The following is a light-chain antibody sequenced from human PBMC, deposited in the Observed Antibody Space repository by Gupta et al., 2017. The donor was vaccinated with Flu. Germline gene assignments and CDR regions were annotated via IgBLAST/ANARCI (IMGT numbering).Light chain of an antibody. Sequence: YQQRPGQAPRLLIYNKNKRHSGTPARFSGSHSGSTAALTLSGVQAEDEADYYCRPYYRNANFGVFGGGTKVTVI. CDR3: RPYYRNANFGV. CDR2: NKN. J-gene: IGLJ3*02. V-gene: IGLV7-43*01.